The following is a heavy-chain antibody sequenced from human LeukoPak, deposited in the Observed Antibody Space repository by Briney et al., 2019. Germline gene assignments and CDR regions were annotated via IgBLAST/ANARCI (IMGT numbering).Heavy chain of an antibody. CDR1: GFTFGSYG. D-gene: IGHD6-13*01. CDR2: ISYDGSNK. CDR3: AKDDYSSSWSD. J-gene: IGHJ4*02. V-gene: IGHV3-30*18. Sequence: GGSLRLSCAASGFTFGSYGMHWVRQAPGKGLEWVAVISYDGSNKYYADSVKGRFTISRDNSKNTLYLQMNSLRAEDTAVYYCAKDDYSSSWSDWGQGTLVTVSS.